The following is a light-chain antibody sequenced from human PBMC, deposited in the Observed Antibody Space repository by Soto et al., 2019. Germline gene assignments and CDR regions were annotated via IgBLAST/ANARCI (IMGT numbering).Light chain of an antibody. CDR3: QQSYTAPYT. J-gene: IGKJ3*01. CDR2: GAS. V-gene: IGKV1-39*01. CDR1: RSISNY. Sequence: DIQMTQSPSSLSASVGDAVSLTFRASRSISNYLNWYQQKPGRAPKLLISGASSLQRGVPSRFSGSGSGTTFTLTITSLQPDDFAIYFCQQSYTAPYTFGPGTKVDIK.